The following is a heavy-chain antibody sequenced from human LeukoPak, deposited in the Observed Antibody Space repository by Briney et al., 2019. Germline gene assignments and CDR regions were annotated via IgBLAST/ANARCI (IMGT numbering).Heavy chain of an antibody. J-gene: IGHJ4*02. V-gene: IGHV4-59*08. CDR2: IYYSGST. Sequence: SETLSLTCTVSGGSISSYYWSWIRQPPGKGLEWIGYIYYSGSTNYNPSLKSRVTISVDTSKNQFSLKLSSVTAADTAVYYCARRRDHFDYWGQGTLVTVSS. CDR3: ARRRDHFDY. CDR1: GGSISSYY.